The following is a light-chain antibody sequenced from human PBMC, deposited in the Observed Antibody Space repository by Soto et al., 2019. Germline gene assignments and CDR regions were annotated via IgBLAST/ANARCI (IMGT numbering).Light chain of an antibody. CDR1: QSVSSSY. J-gene: IGKJ2*01. Sequence: EIVLTQSPGTLSLSPGERATLSCRASQSVSSSYLAGYQQKPGQAPRLLIYGASSRATGIPDRFSGNGSGTDFTLTISRLEPEDFAVYYCQQYGSSPLTFGQGTKLEIK. V-gene: IGKV3-20*01. CDR2: GAS. CDR3: QQYGSSPLT.